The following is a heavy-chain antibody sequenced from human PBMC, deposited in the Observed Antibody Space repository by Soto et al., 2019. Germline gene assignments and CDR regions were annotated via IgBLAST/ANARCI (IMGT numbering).Heavy chain of an antibody. CDR3: ARDGAMRDYPDSYYYYGMDV. Sequence: EVQLVESGGGLVKPGGSLRLSCAASGFTFSSYSMNWVRQAPGKGLEWVSSISSSSSYIYYADSVKGRFTISRDNAKNSLYLQMNSLRNEDTAVYYCARDGAMRDYPDSYYYYGMDVWGQETTVTVSS. J-gene: IGHJ6*02. V-gene: IGHV3-21*01. CDR2: ISSSSSYI. D-gene: IGHD2-2*01. CDR1: GFTFSSYS.